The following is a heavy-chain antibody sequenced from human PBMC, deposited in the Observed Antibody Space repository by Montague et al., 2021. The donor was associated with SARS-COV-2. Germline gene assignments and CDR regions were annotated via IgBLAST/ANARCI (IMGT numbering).Heavy chain of an antibody. D-gene: IGHD2-2*01. V-gene: IGHV4-39*07. CDR2: IYYSGST. CDR3: ARDKAEYNVVVSAVPLASGMDV. CDR1: GGSISSSSYY. J-gene: IGHJ6*02. Sequence: SETLSLTCTVSGGSISSSSYYWGWIRQPPGKGLEWIGSIYYSGSTYYNPSLKSRVTISVDTSKNMSSLKLSSTTAADTVVYYCARDKAEYNVVVSAVPLASGMDVWGQGTTVTVSS.